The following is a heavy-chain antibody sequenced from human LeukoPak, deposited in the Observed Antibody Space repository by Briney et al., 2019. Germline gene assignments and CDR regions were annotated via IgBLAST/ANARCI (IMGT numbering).Heavy chain of an antibody. V-gene: IGHV4-31*03. CDR1: GGSISSGGYY. CDR3: ARDRYYDILTGYPGYYYYGMDV. CDR2: IYYSGST. J-gene: IGHJ6*02. D-gene: IGHD3-9*01. Sequence: SETLSLTCTVSGGSISSGGYYWSWIRQHPGKGLEWIGYIYYSGSTYYNPSLKSRVTISVDTSKNQFSLKLSSVTAADTAVYYCARDRYYDILTGYPGYYYYGMDVWGQGTTVTVSS.